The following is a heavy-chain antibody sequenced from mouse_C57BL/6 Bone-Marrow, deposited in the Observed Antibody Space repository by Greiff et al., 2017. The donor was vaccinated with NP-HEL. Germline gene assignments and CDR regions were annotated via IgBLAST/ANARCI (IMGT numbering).Heavy chain of an antibody. Sequence: EVHLVESEGGLVQPGSSMKLSCTASGFTFSDYYMAWVRQVPEKGLEWVANINYDGSSTYYLDSLKSRFIISRDNAKNILYLQMSSLKSEDTATYYCARDSYSNYYAMDYWGQGTSVTVSS. V-gene: IGHV5-16*01. CDR3: ARDSYSNYYAMDY. CDR1: GFTFSDYY. D-gene: IGHD2-5*01. CDR2: INYDGSST. J-gene: IGHJ4*01.